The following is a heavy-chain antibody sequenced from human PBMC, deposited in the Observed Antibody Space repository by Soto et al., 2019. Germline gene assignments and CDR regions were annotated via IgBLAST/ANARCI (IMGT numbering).Heavy chain of an antibody. CDR3: ENNGRVSVWGSYRSFDI. Sequence: GGSLRLSCAASGFTFSSYAMSWVRQAPGKGLEWVSAISGSGGSTYYADSVKGRFTISRDNSKNTLYLQMNSLRAEDTAVYYCENNGRVSVWGSYRSFDIWGQGTMVTVS. D-gene: IGHD3-16*02. V-gene: IGHV3-23*01. CDR1: GFTFSSYA. J-gene: IGHJ3*02. CDR2: ISGSGGST.